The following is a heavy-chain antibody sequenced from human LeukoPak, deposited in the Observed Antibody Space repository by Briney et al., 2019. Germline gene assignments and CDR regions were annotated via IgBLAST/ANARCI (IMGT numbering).Heavy chain of an antibody. D-gene: IGHD6-6*01. V-gene: IGHV3-64*01. Sequence: GGSLRLSCAASGFTFSSYAMHWVRQAPGKGLEYVSAISSNGGSTYYANSVKGRFTISRDNSKNTLYLQMGSLRAEDMAVYYCARESPRTRYYFDYWGQGTLVTVPS. CDR3: ARESPRTRYYFDY. CDR2: ISSNGGST. J-gene: IGHJ4*02. CDR1: GFTFSSYA.